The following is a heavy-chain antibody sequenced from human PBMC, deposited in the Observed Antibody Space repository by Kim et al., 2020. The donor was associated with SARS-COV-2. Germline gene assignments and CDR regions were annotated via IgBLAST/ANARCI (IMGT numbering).Heavy chain of an antibody. Sequence: DSVKGRFIISRDNSKNTLYLQMNSLRAEDTAVYYCAKSHCGGGSCYAWDYWGQGTLVTVSS. CDR3: AKSHCGGGSCYAWDY. J-gene: IGHJ4*02. V-gene: IGHV3-23*01. D-gene: IGHD2-15*01.